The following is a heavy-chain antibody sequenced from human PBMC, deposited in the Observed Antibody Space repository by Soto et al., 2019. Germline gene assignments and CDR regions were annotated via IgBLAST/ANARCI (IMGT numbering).Heavy chain of an antibody. D-gene: IGHD3-16*01. J-gene: IGHJ4*02. CDR3: VRDVAFDYVN. V-gene: IGHV3-7*01. Sequence: EVQLVESGGGLVQPGGSLRISCTVSGFSFSSYWMSWVRQAPGKGLEWVASIKQDESEKYYMDSVKGRFTISRDNADDSLFLQMNSLSADDTAVYFCVRDVAFDYVNWGQGTLVTVSS. CDR1: GFSFSSYW. CDR2: IKQDESEK.